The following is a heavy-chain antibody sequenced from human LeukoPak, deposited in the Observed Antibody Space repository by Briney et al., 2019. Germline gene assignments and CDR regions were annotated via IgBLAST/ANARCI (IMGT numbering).Heavy chain of an antibody. Sequence: SQTVALTCSVSGGSISSSSYYWGWIRQPPGKGVEWIGSIYYSGSTYYNPSLKSRVTISGDTSKTQSYLKLSSVTAEDTAVYYCATHPPWEYGGTAFDNWGQGTLVTVSS. CDR3: ATHPPWEYGGTAFDN. D-gene: IGHD4-23*01. J-gene: IGHJ4*02. CDR2: IYYSGST. CDR1: GGSISSSSYY. V-gene: IGHV4-39*01.